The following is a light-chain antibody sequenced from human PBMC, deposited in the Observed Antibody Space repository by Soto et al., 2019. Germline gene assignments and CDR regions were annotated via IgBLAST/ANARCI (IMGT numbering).Light chain of an antibody. V-gene: IGKV1-27*01. CDR2: GAS. Sequence: DFQMTQSPSSLSASVGDRVTITCRASQDISDHLAWYQHNPGKVPELLIYGASTLQSGVPSRFSGGGSGTDFTLTISSLQPEDVSTYYCQKSDRTPRTFGHGKKVELK. J-gene: IGKJ1*01. CDR1: QDISDH. CDR3: QKSDRTPRT.